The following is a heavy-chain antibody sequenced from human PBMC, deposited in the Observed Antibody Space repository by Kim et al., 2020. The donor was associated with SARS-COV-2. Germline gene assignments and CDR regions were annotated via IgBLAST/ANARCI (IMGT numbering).Heavy chain of an antibody. Sequence: GGSLRLSCAASGFTFSSYWMSWVRQAPGKGLEWVANIKQDGSEKYYVDSVKGRFTISRDNAKNSLYLQMNSLRAEDTAVYYCEREYCSGGSCYPDAFDIWGQGTMVTVSS. D-gene: IGHD2-15*01. CDR2: IKQDGSEK. CDR3: EREYCSGGSCYPDAFDI. CDR1: GFTFSSYW. J-gene: IGHJ3*02. V-gene: IGHV3-7*01.